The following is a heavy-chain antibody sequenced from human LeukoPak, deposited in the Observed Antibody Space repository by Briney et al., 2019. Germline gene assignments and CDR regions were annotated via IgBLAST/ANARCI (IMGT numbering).Heavy chain of an antibody. CDR1: GFTFSNYW. D-gene: IGHD3-22*01. CDR3: ARVIADNSAYYRSFDF. CDR2: INSDGRST. Sequence: GGSLRLSCAGSGFTFSNYWMHWVRQAPGKGLVWVSRINSDGRSTNYADSVKGRFTISRDNAKNTLYLQMNSLRAEDTAMYYCARVIADNSAYYRSFDFWGQGTLVTVSS. V-gene: IGHV3-74*01. J-gene: IGHJ4*02.